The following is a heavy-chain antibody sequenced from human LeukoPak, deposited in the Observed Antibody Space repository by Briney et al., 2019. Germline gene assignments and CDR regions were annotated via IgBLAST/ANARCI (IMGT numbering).Heavy chain of an antibody. V-gene: IGHV3-23*01. CDR2: ISGSGGST. CDR1: GFTFSSYA. D-gene: IGHD3-10*01. J-gene: IGHJ4*02. Sequence: GGSLRLSCAASGFTFSSYAMSWVRQAPGKGLEWVSAISGSGGSTYYADSVKGRFTISRDNSKNTLYLQMNSLRAEDTAVYYCAKVPYGSGSYSTLDYWGQGTLVTVSS. CDR3: AKVPYGSGSYSTLDY.